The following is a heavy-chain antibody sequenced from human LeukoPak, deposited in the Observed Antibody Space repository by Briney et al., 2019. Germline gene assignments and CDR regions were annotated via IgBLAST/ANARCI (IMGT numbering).Heavy chain of an antibody. J-gene: IGHJ4*02. Sequence: GGSLRLSCAASGFSFNNYGIHWVRQAPGKGLEWVTFMQYDGSDKFYADSVKGRFTISRDNSKNTVYLQMNSLRTEDTAVYSCASAVATGWYYFDYWGQGTLVTVSS. CDR2: MQYDGSDK. CDR1: GFSFNNYG. V-gene: IGHV3-30*02. D-gene: IGHD6-19*01. CDR3: ASAVATGWYYFDY.